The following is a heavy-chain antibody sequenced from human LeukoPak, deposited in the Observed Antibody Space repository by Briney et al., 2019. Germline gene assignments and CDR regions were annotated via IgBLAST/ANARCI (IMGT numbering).Heavy chain of an antibody. CDR3: ARDRYGDYYFVY. CDR1: GFTFSSYS. D-gene: IGHD4-17*01. V-gene: IGHV3-21*01. Sequence: GRSLRLSCAPSGFTFSSYSTNCVRQAPGKGLEWVSSISSSSSYIYYADPVKGRFTISRDNAKNTLYLQRNSLRAENTAVNYCARDRYGDYYFVYWGQGALVTVSS. CDR2: ISSSSSYI. J-gene: IGHJ4*02.